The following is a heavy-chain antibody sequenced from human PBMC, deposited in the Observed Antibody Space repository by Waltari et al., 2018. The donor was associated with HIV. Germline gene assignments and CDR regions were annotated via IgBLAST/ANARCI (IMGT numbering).Heavy chain of an antibody. D-gene: IGHD6-19*01. Sequence: QVQLVQSGAEVKKPGASVKVSCKASGYTFTAYYMSWVRQAPGQGLEGVGWINPNGGGTNYAQKFQGRVTMTRDTSISTAYMELSRLRSDDTAVYYCARDQGGIAVAGTPGDYWGQGTLVTVSS. CDR2: INPNGGGT. V-gene: IGHV1-2*02. J-gene: IGHJ4*02. CDR3: ARDQGGIAVAGTPGDY. CDR1: GYTFTAYY.